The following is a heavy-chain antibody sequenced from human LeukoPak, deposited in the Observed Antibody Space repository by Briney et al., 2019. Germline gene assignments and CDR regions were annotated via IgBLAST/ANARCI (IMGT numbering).Heavy chain of an antibody. CDR2: IMRDGSEK. CDR1: GFTFSTYC. CDR3: ARGLRATYCSGGSCYSAVHWFDP. D-gene: IGHD2-15*01. J-gene: IGHJ5*02. V-gene: IGHV3-7*01. Sequence: PGGSLRLSCAASGFTFSTYCMSWVRQAPGKGLEWVANIMRDGSEKYYVDSMKGRFTISRDNAKNSLYLQMNSLRAEDTAVYYCARGLRATYCSGGSCYSAVHWFDPWGQGTLVTVSS.